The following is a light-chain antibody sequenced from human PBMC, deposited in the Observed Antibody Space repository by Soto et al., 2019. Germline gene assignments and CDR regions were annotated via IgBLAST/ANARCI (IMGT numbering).Light chain of an antibody. CDR2: EVN. Sequence: SALPKPPSASGSPGESVTISCPGTSSDVGGYNYVSWYQQHSGKAPKVMIYEVNKRPSGVPDRFSGSKSGNTASLTVSGLQAEDEADYYCSSYAGSNNYVFGTGTKVTVL. CDR1: SSDVGGYNY. V-gene: IGLV2-8*01. J-gene: IGLJ1*01. CDR3: SSYAGSNNYV.